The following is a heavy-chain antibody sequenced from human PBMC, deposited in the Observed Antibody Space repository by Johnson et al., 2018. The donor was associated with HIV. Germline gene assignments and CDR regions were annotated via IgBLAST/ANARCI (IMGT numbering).Heavy chain of an antibody. Sequence: ELQLVESGGGLVQPGRSLRLSCASSGFTFDDYAMHWVRQAPGKGLEWVSGISWNSGSIGYADSVKGRFTISRDNSKSTLYLQMNSLRAEDTAVYYCARAGGGIAAAGTRAFDIWGQGTMVTVSS. V-gene: IGHV3-9*01. CDR1: GFTFDDYA. CDR2: ISWNSGSI. D-gene: IGHD6-13*01. CDR3: ARAGGGIAAAGTRAFDI. J-gene: IGHJ3*02.